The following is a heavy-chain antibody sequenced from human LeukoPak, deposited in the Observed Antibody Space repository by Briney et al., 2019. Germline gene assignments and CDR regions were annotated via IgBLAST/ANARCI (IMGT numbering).Heavy chain of an antibody. CDR3: ARSSPVGTIFGVVMNFYYYYYGMDV. CDR2: INAGNGNT. D-gene: IGHD3-3*01. CDR1: GYTFTSYA. J-gene: IGHJ6*02. Sequence: ASVKVSCKASGYTFTSYAMHWVRQAPGQRLEWMGWINAGNGNTKYSQKFQGRVTMTRNTSISTAYMELSSLRSEDTAVYYCARSSPVGTIFGVVMNFYYYYYGMDVWGQGTTVTVSS. V-gene: IGHV1-3*01.